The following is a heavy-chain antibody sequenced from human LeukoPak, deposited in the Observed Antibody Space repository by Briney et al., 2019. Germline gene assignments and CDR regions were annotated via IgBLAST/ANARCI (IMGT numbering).Heavy chain of an antibody. D-gene: IGHD1-14*01. Sequence: ASAKVSCKASGYTFTSYYIHWVRQAPGQGLEWMGIINPSGGSTSYAQKFQGRVTMTRDTSTSTVYMKLSSLRSEDTAVYYCAREPEPHHFDYWGQGTLVTVSS. CDR2: INPSGGST. V-gene: IGHV1-46*01. J-gene: IGHJ4*02. CDR3: AREPEPHHFDY. CDR1: GYTFTSYY.